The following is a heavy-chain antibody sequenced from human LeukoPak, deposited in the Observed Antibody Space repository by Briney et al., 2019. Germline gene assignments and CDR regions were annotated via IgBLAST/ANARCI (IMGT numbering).Heavy chain of an antibody. D-gene: IGHD3-22*01. CDR2: INPNSGGT. J-gene: IGHJ4*02. CDR1: GYTFTGYY. V-gene: IGHV1-2*02. Sequence: KPGASVKVSCKASGYTFTGYYMHWVRQAPGQGLEWMGWINPNSGGTNYAQKFQGRVTMTRDTSISTAYMELSRLRSDDTAVYDCARPVENYYDSSGYYFDYWGQGTLVTVSS. CDR3: ARPVENYYDSSGYYFDY.